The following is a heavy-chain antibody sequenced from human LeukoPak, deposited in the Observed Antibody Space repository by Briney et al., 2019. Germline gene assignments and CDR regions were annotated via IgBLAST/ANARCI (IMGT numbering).Heavy chain of an antibody. CDR2: IIPILGIA. CDR1: GGTFSSYA. V-gene: IGHV1-69*04. Sequence: SVKVSCKASGGTFSSYAISWVRQAPGQGLEWMGRIIPILGIANYAQKFQGRVTITADKSTSTAYMELSSLRSEDTAVYYCARTCSGGSCSTPNWFDPWGQGTLVTVSP. J-gene: IGHJ5*02. D-gene: IGHD2-15*01. CDR3: ARTCSGGSCSTPNWFDP.